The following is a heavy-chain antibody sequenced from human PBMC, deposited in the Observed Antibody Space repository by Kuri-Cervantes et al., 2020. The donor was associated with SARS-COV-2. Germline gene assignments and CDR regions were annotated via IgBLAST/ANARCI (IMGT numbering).Heavy chain of an antibody. Sequence: GGSLRLSCAASGFTFDDYAMHWVRQAPGKGLEWVSGISWNSGSIGYADSVKGRFTISRDNAKNSLYLQMNSLRAEDTALYYCAKSVGSTSLYNWFDPWGKGTLVTVSS. J-gene: IGHJ5*02. CDR3: AKSVGSTSLYNWFDP. CDR1: GFTFDDYA. CDR2: ISWNSGSI. V-gene: IGHV3-9*01. D-gene: IGHD2-2*01.